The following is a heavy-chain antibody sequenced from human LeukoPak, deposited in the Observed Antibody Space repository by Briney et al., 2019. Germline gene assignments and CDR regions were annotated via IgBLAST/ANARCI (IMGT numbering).Heavy chain of an antibody. CDR3: ARSIGLTGGGVDV. Sequence: PGGSLRLSCAASGFTFSDYNMNWVRQAPGKGLEWVSYITDSGNTIHYADSVKGRFTISRDNAKNSLYLQMNSLRAEDTAVYYCARSIGLTGGGVDVWDQGTTVTVSS. CDR1: GFTFSDYN. J-gene: IGHJ6*02. CDR2: ITDSGNTI. V-gene: IGHV3-11*01. D-gene: IGHD3-9*01.